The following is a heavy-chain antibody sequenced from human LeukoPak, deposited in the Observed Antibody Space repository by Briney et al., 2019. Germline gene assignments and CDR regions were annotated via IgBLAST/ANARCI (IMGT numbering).Heavy chain of an antibody. CDR1: GCTFTSYY. J-gene: IGHJ4*02. CDR2: INPSGGST. Sequence: ASVKVSCKASGCTFTSYYMHWVRQAPGQGLEWMGIINPSGGSTSYAQKFQGRVTMTRDTSTSTVYMELSSLRSEDTAVYYCARAAYLRYSSSWYGIDYWGQGTLVTVSS. V-gene: IGHV1-46*01. D-gene: IGHD6-13*01. CDR3: ARAAYLRYSSSWYGIDY.